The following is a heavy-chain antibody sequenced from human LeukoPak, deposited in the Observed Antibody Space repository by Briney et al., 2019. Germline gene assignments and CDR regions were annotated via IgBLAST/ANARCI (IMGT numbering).Heavy chain of an antibody. D-gene: IGHD6-6*01. CDR2: IYYSGST. CDR3: ASLGLAARPVDY. Sequence: TSETLSLTCAVSGGSISSSNWWSWVRQPPGQGLEWIGYIYYSGSTYYNPSLKSRVTISVDTSKNQFSLKLSSVTAADTAVYYCASLGLAARPVDYWGQGTLVTVSS. J-gene: IGHJ4*02. V-gene: IGHV4-4*02. CDR1: GGSISSSNW.